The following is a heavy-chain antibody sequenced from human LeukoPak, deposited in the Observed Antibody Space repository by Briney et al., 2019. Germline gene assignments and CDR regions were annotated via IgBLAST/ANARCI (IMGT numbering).Heavy chain of an antibody. CDR3: AREDRFLEWSLGMDV. Sequence: PGGSLRLSCAASGFTFSSRWMHWVRQAPGKGLVWVSRIKSDGSSGSYADSVKGRFTISRDNAKNTLYLQMNSLRAEDTAVYYCAREDRFLEWSLGMDVWGKGTTVTVPS. CDR2: IKSDGSSG. D-gene: IGHD3-3*01. CDR1: GFTFSSRW. V-gene: IGHV3-74*01. J-gene: IGHJ6*04.